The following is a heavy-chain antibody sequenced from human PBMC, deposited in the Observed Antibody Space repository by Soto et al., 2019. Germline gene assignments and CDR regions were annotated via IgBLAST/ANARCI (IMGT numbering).Heavy chain of an antibody. V-gene: IGHV3-74*01. CDR3: ARSALDDDGYHYLDS. CDR2: INPDGRTI. Sequence: GGSLRLSCAASAFSFSTSWMHWVRQAPGEGLVWVSRINPDGRTINYADSVKGRFTISRDNAKNTLYLQMNILRVEDTAVYYCARSALDDDGYHYLDSWGQGTLVTVSS. J-gene: IGHJ5*01. CDR1: AFSFSTSW. D-gene: IGHD5-18*01.